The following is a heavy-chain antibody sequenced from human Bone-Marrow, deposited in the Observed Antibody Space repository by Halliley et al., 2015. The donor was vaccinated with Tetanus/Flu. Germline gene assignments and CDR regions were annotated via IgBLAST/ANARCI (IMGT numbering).Heavy chain of an antibody. Sequence: SSGSGDNPYYADAVKGRFTSSRDNSKNPLYLQMNSLRAEDPAVYYWAKDGGYSFGPAGGMGVWGQGTTVTVSS. CDR2: SSGSGDNP. D-gene: IGHD5-18*01. CDR3: AKDGGYSFGPAGGMGV. J-gene: IGHJ6*02. V-gene: IGHV3-23*01.